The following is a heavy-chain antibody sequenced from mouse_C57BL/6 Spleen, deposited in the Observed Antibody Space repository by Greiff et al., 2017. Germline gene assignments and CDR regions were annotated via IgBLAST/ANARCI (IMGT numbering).Heavy chain of an antibody. CDR3: ARVKLDY. J-gene: IGHJ4*01. CDR1: GFTFSSYG. D-gene: IGHD2-2*01. V-gene: IGHV5-6*01. CDR2: ISSGGSYT. Sequence: EVKLMESGGDLVKPGGSLKLSCAASGFTFSSYGMSWVRQTPDKRLEWVATISSGGSYTYYPDSVKGRFTISRDNAKNTLYLQMSSLKSEDTAMYYCARVKLDYWGQGTSVTVSS.